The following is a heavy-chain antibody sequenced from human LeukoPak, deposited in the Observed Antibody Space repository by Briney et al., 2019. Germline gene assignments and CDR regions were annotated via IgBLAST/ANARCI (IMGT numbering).Heavy chain of an antibody. CDR1: GFTFSSYS. CDR3: ARLPPMIVVVISPNDAFDI. Sequence: GGSLRLSCAASGFTFSSYSMNWVCQAPGKGLEWVSSISSSSSYIYYADSVKGRFTISRDNAKNSLYLQMNSLRAEDTAVYYCARLPPMIVVVISPNDAFDIWGQGTMVTVSS. J-gene: IGHJ3*02. CDR2: ISSSSSYI. V-gene: IGHV3-21*01. D-gene: IGHD3-22*01.